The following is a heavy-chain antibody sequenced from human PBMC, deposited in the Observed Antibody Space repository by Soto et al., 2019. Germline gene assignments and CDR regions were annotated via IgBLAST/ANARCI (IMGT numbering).Heavy chain of an antibody. CDR3: ARDARYSSGWWFDY. CDR2: IYHSGST. J-gene: IGHJ4*02. V-gene: IGHV4-4*02. D-gene: IGHD6-19*01. CDR1: SGSISSSNW. Sequence: SETLSLTCAVSSGSISSSNWWSWVRQPPGKGLEWIGEIYHSGSTNYNPSLKSRVTISVDKSKNQFSLKLSSVTAADTAVYYCARDARYSSGWWFDYWGQGTLVTVS.